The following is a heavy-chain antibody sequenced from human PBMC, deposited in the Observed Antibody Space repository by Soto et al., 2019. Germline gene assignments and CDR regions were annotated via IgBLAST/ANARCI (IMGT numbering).Heavy chain of an antibody. CDR3: ARDRGPLYSSSSFSGGVDG. CDR2: IYYSGST. J-gene: IGHJ4*02. Sequence: SETLSLTCTVSGGSISSGGYYWSWIRQHPGKGLEWIGYIYYSGSTYYNPSLKSRVTISVDTSKNQFSLKLSSVTAADTAVYYCARDRGPLYSSSSFSGGVDGWGQGTLVTVSS. V-gene: IGHV4-31*03. D-gene: IGHD6-6*01. CDR1: GGSISSGGYY.